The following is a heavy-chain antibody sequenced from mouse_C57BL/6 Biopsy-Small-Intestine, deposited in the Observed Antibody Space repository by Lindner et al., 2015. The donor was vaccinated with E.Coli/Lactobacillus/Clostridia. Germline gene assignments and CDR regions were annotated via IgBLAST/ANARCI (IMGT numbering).Heavy chain of an antibody. D-gene: IGHD6-1*01. J-gene: IGHJ1*01. Sequence: SVKVSCKASGYPFSSYYLHWVRQAPGQGPEWMGIVNLSGGRANYAQKFQGRVIMSTDTSASTAYMELRSLTFGDTAIYYCVREAFGSHFDFWGQGTLVTVSS. CDR2: VNLSGGRA. CDR1: GYPFSSYY. V-gene: IGHV1S12*01. CDR3: VREAFGSHFDF.